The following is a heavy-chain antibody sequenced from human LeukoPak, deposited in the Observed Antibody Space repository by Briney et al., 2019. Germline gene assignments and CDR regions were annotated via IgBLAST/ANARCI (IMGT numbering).Heavy chain of an antibody. CDR3: ARAGGDYGSGRKPLDL. CDR2: ISYDGSNK. D-gene: IGHD3-10*01. CDR1: GGSISSSSYY. J-gene: IGHJ2*01. Sequence: LSLTCTVSGGSISSSSYYWGWVRQAPGKGLEWVAVISYDGSNKYYADSVKGRFTISRDNSKNTLYLQMNSLRAEDTAVYYCARAGGDYGSGRKPLDLWGRGTLVTVSS. V-gene: IGHV3-30-3*01.